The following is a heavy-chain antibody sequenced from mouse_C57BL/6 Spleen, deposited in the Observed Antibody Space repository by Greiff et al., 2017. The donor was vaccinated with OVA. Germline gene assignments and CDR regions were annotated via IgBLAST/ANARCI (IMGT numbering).Heavy chain of an antibody. CDR3: TACDGYYW. V-gene: IGHV1-15*01. Sequence: VQLQESGAELVRPGASVTLSCKASGYTFTDYEMHWVKQTPVHGLEWIGAIDPETGGTAYNQKFKGKAILTADKSSSTAYMELRSLTSEDSAVYYCTACDGYYWWGQGTLVTVSA. CDR1: GYTFTDYE. D-gene: IGHD2-3*01. CDR2: IDPETGGT. J-gene: IGHJ3*02.